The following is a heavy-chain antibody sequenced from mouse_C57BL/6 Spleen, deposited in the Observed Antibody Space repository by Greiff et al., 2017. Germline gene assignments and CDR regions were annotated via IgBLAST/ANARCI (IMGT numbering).Heavy chain of an antibody. CDR3: ARFYGNYRYFDV. V-gene: IGHV1-69*01. D-gene: IGHD2-1*01. CDR2: IDPSDSYT. Sequence: VQLQQPGAELVMPGASVKLSCKASGYTFTSYWMHWVKQRPGQGLEWIGEIDPSDSYTNYNQKFKGKSTLTVGKSSSTAYMQLSSLTSEDSAVYYCARFYGNYRYFDVWGTGTTVTVSS. CDR1: GYTFTSYW. J-gene: IGHJ1*03.